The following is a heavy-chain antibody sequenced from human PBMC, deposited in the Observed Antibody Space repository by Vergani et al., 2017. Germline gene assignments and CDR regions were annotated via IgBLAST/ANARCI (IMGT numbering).Heavy chain of an antibody. CDR1: EYSFGNSW. V-gene: IGHV5-51*01. Sequence: EVELVQSGPEMRKPGESLKISCKGSEYSFGNSWIGWVVQMPGKGLEWMGIIYHADSDTSYSPSFQGQVTISADKSISTPFLQCVRLKASDTSLYYCARHTTYTDSWGQGTLVTVSS. D-gene: IGHD1-1*01. CDR2: IYHADSDT. CDR3: ARHTTYTDS. J-gene: IGHJ4*02.